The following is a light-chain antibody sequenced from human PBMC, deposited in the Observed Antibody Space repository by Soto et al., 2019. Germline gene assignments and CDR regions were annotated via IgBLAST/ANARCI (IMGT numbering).Light chain of an antibody. CDR1: SSDVGTYNL. V-gene: IGLV2-23*02. CDR3: CSYAGSSTWV. Sequence: QPVLTQPASVSGSPGQSITISCTGTSSDVGTYNLVSWYQQRPGKAPKLMIYEVNKRPSGVSNRFSGSKSGNTASLTISGLQAEDEADYSCCSYAGSSTWVFGGGTKLTVL. CDR2: EVN. J-gene: IGLJ3*02.